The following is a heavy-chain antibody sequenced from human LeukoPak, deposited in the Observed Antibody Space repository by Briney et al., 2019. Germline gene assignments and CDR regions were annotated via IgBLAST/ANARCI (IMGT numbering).Heavy chain of an antibody. D-gene: IGHD2-21*01. Sequence: PSETLSLTCAVSGGSISSSNWWSWVRQPPGKGLEWIGSIYYSGSTYYNPSLKSRVTISVDTSKNQFSLKLSSVTAADTAVYYCARLVGDYYFDYWGQGTLVTVSS. J-gene: IGHJ4*02. CDR2: IYYSGST. CDR3: ARLVGDYYFDY. V-gene: IGHV4-39*01. CDR1: GGSISSSNW.